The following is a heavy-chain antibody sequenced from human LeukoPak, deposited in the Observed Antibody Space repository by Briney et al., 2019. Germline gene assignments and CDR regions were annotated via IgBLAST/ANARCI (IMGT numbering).Heavy chain of an antibody. CDR3: AKDRIRYSSGWYMDV. D-gene: IGHD6-19*01. V-gene: IGHV3-30*02. CDR2: IRYDGISK. CDR1: GFTSSSYG. J-gene: IGHJ6*03. Sequence: PGGSLRLSCAASGFTSSSYGMHWVRQAPGKGLEWVAFIRYDGISKYYADSVKGRFTISRDNSKNTLYLQMNSLRAEDTAVYYCAKDRIRYSSGWYMDVWGKGTTVTISS.